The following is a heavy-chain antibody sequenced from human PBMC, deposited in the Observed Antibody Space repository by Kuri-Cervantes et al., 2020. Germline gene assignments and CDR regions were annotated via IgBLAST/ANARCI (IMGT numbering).Heavy chain of an antibody. CDR1: GGTFSSYA. CDR3: ARMESSNSGSYYDHYYYGMDV. Sequence: SVKVSCKASGGTFSSYAISWVRQAPGQGLEWMGGIIPIFGTANYAQKFQGRVTITADESTSTAYMELSSLRSEDTATYYCARMESSNSGSYYDHYYYGMDVWGQGTTVTVSS. V-gene: IGHV1-69*13. CDR2: IIPIFGTA. J-gene: IGHJ6*02. D-gene: IGHD1-26*01.